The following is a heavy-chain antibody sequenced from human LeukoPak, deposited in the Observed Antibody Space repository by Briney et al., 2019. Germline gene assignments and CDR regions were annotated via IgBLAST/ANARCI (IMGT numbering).Heavy chain of an antibody. D-gene: IGHD3-3*01. Sequence: ASVKVSCKASGYTFTSYDINWVRQATGQGLEWMGWMNPNSGNTGDAQKFQGRVTMTRNTSISTAYMALSSLRSEDTAVYYCARDVHQKYYDFWSGYSSVPPYGMDVWGQGTTVTVSS. V-gene: IGHV1-8*01. CDR3: ARDVHQKYYDFWSGYSSVPPYGMDV. J-gene: IGHJ6*02. CDR2: MNPNSGNT. CDR1: GYTFTSYD.